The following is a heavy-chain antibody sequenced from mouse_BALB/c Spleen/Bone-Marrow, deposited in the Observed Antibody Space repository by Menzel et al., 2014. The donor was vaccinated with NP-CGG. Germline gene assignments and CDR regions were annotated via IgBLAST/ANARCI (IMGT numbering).Heavy chain of an antibody. Sequence: EVKLQESGGGLVQPGGSLKLSCAASGFTFSSYTMSWVRQTPEKRLDWVAYISNGGGSTYYPDTVKGRFTISRYNAKNTLYLQMSSLKSEDTAMYYCARGNGFAYWGQGTLVTVSA. CDR2: ISNGGGST. CDR1: GFTFSSYT. J-gene: IGHJ3*01. CDR3: ARGNGFAY. V-gene: IGHV5-12-2*01.